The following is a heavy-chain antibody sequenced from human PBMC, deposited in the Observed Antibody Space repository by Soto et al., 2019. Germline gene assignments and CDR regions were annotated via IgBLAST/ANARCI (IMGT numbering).Heavy chain of an antibody. Sequence: PSETLSLTCTVSGGSISNYYWSWIRQPPGKELEWIGDIHFSGSTRYNPSLRSRVTISIDTSKNQFSLQLSSVTAADTAVYFCARYPRLDCWGQGTLVTVSS. V-gene: IGHV4-59*08. CDR2: IHFSGST. CDR1: GGSISNYY. CDR3: ARYPRLDC. J-gene: IGHJ4*02.